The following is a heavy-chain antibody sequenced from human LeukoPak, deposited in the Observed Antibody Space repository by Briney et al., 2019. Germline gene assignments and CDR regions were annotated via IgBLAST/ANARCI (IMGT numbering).Heavy chain of an antibody. Sequence: SQTLSLTCAISGDSFSSNSVAWNRIRQSPSRGLEWLGRTYYRSKWYNDYAVSVKSRITINPDASKNQFSLHLNSVTPEDTAVYYCARLRESFTMMENFDYWGQGTLVTVYS. CDR1: GDSFSSNSVA. J-gene: IGHJ4*02. V-gene: IGHV6-1*01. CDR3: ARLRESFTMMENFDY. CDR2: TYYRSKWYN. D-gene: IGHD3-22*01.